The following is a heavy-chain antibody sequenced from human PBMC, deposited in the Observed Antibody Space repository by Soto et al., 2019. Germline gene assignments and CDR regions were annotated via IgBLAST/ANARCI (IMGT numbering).Heavy chain of an antibody. Sequence: QVQLVQSGAEVKKPGASVKVSCKASGYTFTSYAMHWVRQAPGQRLEWMGWINAVNGNTKYSQKFQGRVTITSDSSASTAYMELSSLRAEDTAVYYCACGYSGSAEGSPDYWGQGTLVTVSS. CDR2: INAVNGNT. V-gene: IGHV1-3*01. J-gene: IGHJ4*02. D-gene: IGHD1-26*01. CDR3: ACGYSGSAEGSPDY. CDR1: GYTFTSYA.